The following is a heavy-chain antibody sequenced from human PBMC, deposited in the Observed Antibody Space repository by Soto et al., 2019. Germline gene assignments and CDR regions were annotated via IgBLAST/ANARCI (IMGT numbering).Heavy chain of an antibody. CDR2: IASSGTT. Sequence: QVQLQESGPGLVKPSQTLSLSCSVSGVSITTSGHYWNWVRQRPGRGLEWIGYIASSGTTYYNPSLKTRLAMSVEPSTNQISLKLSSVTAADTALYFCALGMFMDVWGRGTTVIVSS. V-gene: IGHV4-31*03. D-gene: IGHD3-16*01. CDR3: ALGMFMDV. CDR1: GVSITTSGHY. J-gene: IGHJ6*03.